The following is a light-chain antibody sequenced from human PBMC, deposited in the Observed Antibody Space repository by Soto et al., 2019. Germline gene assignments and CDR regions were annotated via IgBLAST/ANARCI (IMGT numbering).Light chain of an antibody. CDR1: SSNIGNDY. Sequence: QSVLTQPPSVSAAPGQKVTISCSGSSSNIGNDYVSWYQHLPGTAPKLLIYDNDKRPSGIPDRFSGSKSGTSATLGITGLQTGDEADYYCGTWDSSLSAGVFGGGTMLTVL. CDR2: DND. J-gene: IGLJ2*01. V-gene: IGLV1-51*01. CDR3: GTWDSSLSAGV.